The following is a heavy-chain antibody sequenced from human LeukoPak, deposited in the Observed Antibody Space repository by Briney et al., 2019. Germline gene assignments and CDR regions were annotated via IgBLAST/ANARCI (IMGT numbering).Heavy chain of an antibody. D-gene: IGHD1-26*01. J-gene: IGHJ4*02. V-gene: IGHV1-46*01. CDR1: GYTFTSYY. CDR2: ISPSGGTT. Sequence: ASVEVSCKASGYTFTSYYFHWVRQAPGQGLEWMGIISPSGGTTNYAQKFQGRLTMTRDTSTSTVYMELSSLRSEDTAVYYCARDLSGNKYGHFDYWGQGTLVTVSS. CDR3: ARDLSGNKYGHFDY.